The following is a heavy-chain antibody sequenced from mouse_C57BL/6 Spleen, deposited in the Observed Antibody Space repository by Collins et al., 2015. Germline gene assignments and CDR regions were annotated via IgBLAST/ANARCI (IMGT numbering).Heavy chain of an antibody. CDR3: ARDYDGYSHAMDF. CDR2: IWGDGST. CDR1: GFSLTGYG. Sequence: QVQLKESGPGXVAPSQSLSITCTVSGFSLTGYGVNWVRQPPGKGLEWLGLIWGDGSTDYNSALNSRLSISKDNSKSQVFLKMNSLQTDDTARYYCARDYDGYSHAMDFWGQGTSVTVSS. V-gene: IGHV2-6-7*01. J-gene: IGHJ4*01. D-gene: IGHD2-3*01.